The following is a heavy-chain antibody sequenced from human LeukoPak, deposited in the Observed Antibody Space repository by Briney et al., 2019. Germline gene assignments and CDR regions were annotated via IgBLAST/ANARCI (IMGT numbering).Heavy chain of an antibody. Sequence: GASVKVSCKASGYTFTSYDINWVRQATGQGLEWMGWMNPNSGNTGYAQKFQGRVTMTRNTSISIAYMELSSLRSEDTAVYYCARKPRNSYGQTFDYWGQGTLVTVSS. CDR2: MNPNSGNT. CDR3: ARKPRNSYGQTFDY. CDR1: GYTFTSYD. D-gene: IGHD5-18*01. J-gene: IGHJ4*02. V-gene: IGHV1-8*01.